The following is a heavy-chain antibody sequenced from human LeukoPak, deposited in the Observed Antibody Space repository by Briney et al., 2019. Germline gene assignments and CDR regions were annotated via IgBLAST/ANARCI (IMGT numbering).Heavy chain of an antibody. CDR3: ATHRGYYDSSGYSH. D-gene: IGHD3-22*01. J-gene: IGHJ4*02. Sequence: ASVKVSCKLSGYTLTELSMHWVRQAPGKGLEWMGGFDPEDGETIYAQKFQGRVTMTEDTSTDTAYMELSSLRSEDTAVYYCATHRGYYDSSGYSHWGQGTLVTVSS. CDR1: GYTLTELS. V-gene: IGHV1-24*01. CDR2: FDPEDGET.